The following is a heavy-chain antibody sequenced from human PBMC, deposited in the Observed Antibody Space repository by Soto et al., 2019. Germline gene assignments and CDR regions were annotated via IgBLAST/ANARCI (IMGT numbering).Heavy chain of an antibody. D-gene: IGHD2-2*01. J-gene: IGHJ5*02. CDR3: ARDLGVPVANWFDP. CDR2: IYYSGST. CDR1: CGSISSGGYY. Sequence: TLSLTCTVSCGSISSGGYYWSWIREHPGKGLEWIGYIYYSGSTYYNPSLKSRVTISVHTSKNQFSLKLSSVTAADTAVYYCARDLGVPVANWFDPWGQGPLVTLSS. V-gene: IGHV4-31*03.